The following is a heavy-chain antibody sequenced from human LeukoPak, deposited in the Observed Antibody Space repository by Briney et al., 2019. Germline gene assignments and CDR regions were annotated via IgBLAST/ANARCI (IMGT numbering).Heavy chain of an antibody. Sequence: PSQTLSLTCTVSGGSISSGGYYWSWIRQPPGKGLEWIGYIYHSGSTYYNPSLKSRVTISVDRSKNQFSLKLSSVTAADTAVYYCARGDLYSGYDRWGQGTLVTVSS. D-gene: IGHD5-12*01. CDR2: IYHSGST. CDR3: ARGDLYSGYDR. V-gene: IGHV4-30-2*01. J-gene: IGHJ4*02. CDR1: GGSISSGGYY.